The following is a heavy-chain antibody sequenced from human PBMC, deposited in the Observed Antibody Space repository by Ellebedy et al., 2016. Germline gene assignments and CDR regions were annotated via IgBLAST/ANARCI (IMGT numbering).Heavy chain of an antibody. D-gene: IGHD1-26*01. J-gene: IGHJ1*01. CDR1: GGTFSSYA. CDR3: ARAKEVGATTRYFQH. Sequence: ASVKVSCKASGGTFSSYAISWVRQAPGQGLEWMGRIIPILGIANYAQKFQGRVTITADKSTSTAYMELSSLRSEDTAVYYCARAKEVGATTRYFQHWGQGTLATVSS. CDR2: IIPILGIA. V-gene: IGHV1-69*04.